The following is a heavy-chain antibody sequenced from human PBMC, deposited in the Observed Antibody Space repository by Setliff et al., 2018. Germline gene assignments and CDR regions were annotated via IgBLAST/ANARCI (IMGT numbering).Heavy chain of an antibody. J-gene: IGHJ5*02. D-gene: IGHD1-1*01. Sequence: LSLTCGVSGSSISNDYYWGWIRQPPGRGLEWIGIISHSGSTDYNPSLKSRVTISLDKSRNQFSLHLNSVTASDTAVYYCARTTGSTHNWLDPWGPGTLVTVSS. V-gene: IGHV4-38-2*01. CDR2: ISHSGST. CDR1: GSSISNDYY. CDR3: ARTTGSTHNWLDP.